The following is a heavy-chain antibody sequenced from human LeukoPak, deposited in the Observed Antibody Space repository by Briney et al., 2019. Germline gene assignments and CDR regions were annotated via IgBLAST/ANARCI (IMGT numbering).Heavy chain of an antibody. Sequence: SETLSLTCTVSGGSISSSIYYWGCIRQPPGNGLEWNGSIYYSGSTYYNPSLKSRVTISVDTSKTQFSLKLSSVTAADTAVYYCARVYGSGTYFFDYWGQGTLVTVSS. D-gene: IGHD3-10*01. CDR1: GGSISSSIYY. J-gene: IGHJ4*02. CDR3: ARVYGSGTYFFDY. CDR2: IYYSGST. V-gene: IGHV4-39*01.